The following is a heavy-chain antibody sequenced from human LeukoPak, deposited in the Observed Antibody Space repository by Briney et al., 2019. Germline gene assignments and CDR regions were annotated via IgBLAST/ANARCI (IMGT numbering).Heavy chain of an antibody. CDR3: AKATGYLL. CDR2: ISNSDDST. Sequence: PGGSLRLSCAASDFTFSTYAMSWVRQAPGKGLEWVSTISNSDDSTYYADSVKGRFTISRDNSENTLFLRMNSLRAEDTAVYYCAKATGYLLWGQGTLVIVSS. D-gene: IGHD1-14*01. V-gene: IGHV3-23*01. J-gene: IGHJ4*02. CDR1: DFTFSTYA.